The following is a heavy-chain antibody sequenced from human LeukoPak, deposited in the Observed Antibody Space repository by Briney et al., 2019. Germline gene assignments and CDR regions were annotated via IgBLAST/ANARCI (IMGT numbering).Heavy chain of an antibody. Sequence: GGSLRLSCAASGFTVRDGYMSWVRQAPGRRLEWLAFIYVSGTTFYAASVKGRFTISRDNAKNTVYLQMNNLRAEDTALYYCGRHAYGGSPPLSWGQGALVTVSS. CDR1: GFTVRDGY. J-gene: IGHJ4*02. CDR2: IYVSGTT. D-gene: IGHD3-10*01. CDR3: GRHAYGGSPPLS. V-gene: IGHV3-53*01.